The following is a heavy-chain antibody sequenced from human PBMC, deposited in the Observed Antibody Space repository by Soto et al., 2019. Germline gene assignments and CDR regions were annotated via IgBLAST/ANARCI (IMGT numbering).Heavy chain of an antibody. CDR3: ARGPRVYHDHSDSSAYFGWYFDF. J-gene: IGHJ2*01. CDR2: IYACNGNA. Sequence: QVQLVQSGAEVKKPGASVKVSCKASGYTFTTSAMHWVRQAPGQRLEWMGWIYACNGNAKYSEKFQGRVSITRDTSESTAYMALSRLRSEDTAVYYCARGPRVYHDHSDSSAYFGWYFDFWRRGPPVSVSS. D-gene: IGHD3-22*01. CDR1: GYTFTTSA. V-gene: IGHV1-3*01.